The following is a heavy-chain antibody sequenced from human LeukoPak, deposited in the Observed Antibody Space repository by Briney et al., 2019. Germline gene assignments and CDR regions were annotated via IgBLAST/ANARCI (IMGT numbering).Heavy chain of an antibody. CDR1: GFTFDDYA. CDR3: EKAVRFRSSGLYFDY. Sequence: GGSLRLSCAASGFTFDDYAMHWVRQAPGKGLEWVSGIRWDSGSICYADSVKGRFTISRDNSKNSLYLQMNSLRAEDTALYYCEKAVRFRSSGLYFDYWGQGTLVTVSS. CDR2: IRWDSGSI. D-gene: IGHD6-6*01. J-gene: IGHJ4*02. V-gene: IGHV3-9*01.